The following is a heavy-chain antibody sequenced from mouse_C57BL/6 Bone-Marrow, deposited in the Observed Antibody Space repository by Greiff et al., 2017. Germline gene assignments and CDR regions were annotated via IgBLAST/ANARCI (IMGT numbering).Heavy chain of an antibody. J-gene: IGHJ3*01. CDR3: ALHYLWTFAV. CDR2: IYPGNGNT. V-gene: IGHV1-5*01. D-gene: IGHD5-5*01. Sequence: EVQLLESVTVLVRPGASVKMSCTTSGYTFTSYWMHWVKQRPGQGLEWIGTIYPGNGNTKYNQKFQGKANITADTSASTAYLQLSSLTNEDTAIYYCALHYLWTFAVWGQGTLVTVSA. CDR1: GYTFTSYW.